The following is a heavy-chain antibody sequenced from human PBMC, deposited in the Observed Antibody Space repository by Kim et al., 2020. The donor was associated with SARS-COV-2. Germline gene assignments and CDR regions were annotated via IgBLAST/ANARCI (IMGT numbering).Heavy chain of an antibody. J-gene: IGHJ5*02. CDR1: GFTFSGST. D-gene: IGHD4-17*01. V-gene: IGHV3-73*01. CDR2: IRDKGNNYAT. Sequence: GGSLRLSCAASGFTFSGSTMHWVRQASGKGLEWVGRIRDKGNNYATTYGAAVKGRFTISRDDSKNTAYLQMNSLKTEDAAVYYCTHFGESHWLDTWGQGTLVTVSS. CDR3: THFGESHWLDT.